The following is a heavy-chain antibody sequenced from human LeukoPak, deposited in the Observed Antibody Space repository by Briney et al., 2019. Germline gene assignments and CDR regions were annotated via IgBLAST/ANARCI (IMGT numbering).Heavy chain of an antibody. Sequence: SETLSLTCAVYGGSFSGYYWSWIRQPPGKGLEWIGEINHSGSTNYNPSLKSRVTISVDTSKNQFSLKLSSVTAADTAVYYCARHRSYYGSGSYVDYWGQGTLVTVSS. J-gene: IGHJ4*02. CDR3: ARHRSYYGSGSYVDY. V-gene: IGHV4-34*01. CDR2: INHSGST. D-gene: IGHD3-10*01. CDR1: GGSFSGYY.